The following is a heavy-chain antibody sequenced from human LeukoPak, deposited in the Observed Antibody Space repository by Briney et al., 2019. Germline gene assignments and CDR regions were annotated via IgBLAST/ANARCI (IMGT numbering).Heavy chain of an antibody. CDR1: GGTFSSHA. Sequence: ASVKVSCKASGGTFSSHAISWVRQAPGQGLEWMGGIIPIFGTANYAQKFQGRVTITTDESTSTAYMELSSLRSEDTAVYYCARAPYYYGSGIYYYYMDVWGKGTTVTVSS. CDR2: IIPIFGTA. D-gene: IGHD3-10*01. CDR3: ARAPYYYGSGIYYYYMDV. J-gene: IGHJ6*03. V-gene: IGHV1-69*05.